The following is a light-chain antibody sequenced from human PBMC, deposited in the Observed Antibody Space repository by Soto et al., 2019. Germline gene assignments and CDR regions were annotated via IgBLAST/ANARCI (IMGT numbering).Light chain of an antibody. J-gene: IGKJ4*01. V-gene: IGKV2-30*01. CDR1: QSLVYSAGNTF. CDR2: RVS. CDR3: IQSTHWPLS. Sequence: DVVMTQSPLSLPVTVGQPAAISCRSSQSLVYSAGNTFFHWFQQRPGQSPRRLIYRVSNRDSGVPDRFSGSGSCNAFTLKISRVEAEDVGFYDCIQSTHWPLSFDGGTKVEIK.